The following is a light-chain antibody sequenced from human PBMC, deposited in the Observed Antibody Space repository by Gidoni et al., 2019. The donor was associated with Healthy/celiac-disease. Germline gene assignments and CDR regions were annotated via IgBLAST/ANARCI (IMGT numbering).Light chain of an antibody. Sequence: ETKMTKSPSSLSASVGDRVTITCRASQSISSYLNWYQQKPGKAPKLLIYAASSLQSGVPSRFSGSGSGTDFTLTISSLQPEDFATYYCQQSYSTPHTFGQGTKLEIK. J-gene: IGKJ2*01. CDR1: QSISSY. CDR2: AAS. CDR3: QQSYSTPHT. V-gene: IGKV1-39*01.